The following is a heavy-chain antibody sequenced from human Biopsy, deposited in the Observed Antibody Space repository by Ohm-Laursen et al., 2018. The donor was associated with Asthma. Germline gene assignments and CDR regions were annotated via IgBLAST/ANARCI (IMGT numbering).Heavy chain of an antibody. Sequence: GTLSLTCTVSGGSINNFYWSWIRQPPGKGLESIGHVYYSGSINYNPSLKSRVTISIDASKNEFSLRLTYVTAADTAQYYCVRQSGYRSGWPKLLFAYYGMDVWGPGTTVTVSS. J-gene: IGHJ6*02. D-gene: IGHD6-19*01. V-gene: IGHV4-59*08. CDR3: VRQSGYRSGWPKLLFAYYGMDV. CDR2: VYYSGSI. CDR1: GGSINNFY.